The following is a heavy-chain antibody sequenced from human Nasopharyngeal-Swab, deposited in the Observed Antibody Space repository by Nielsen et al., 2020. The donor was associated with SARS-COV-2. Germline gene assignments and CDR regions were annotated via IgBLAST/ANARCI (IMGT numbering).Heavy chain of an antibody. CDR1: GYTFTSYG. D-gene: IGHD3-3*01. Sequence: ASVKVSCKASGYTFTSYGISWVRQAPGQGLEWMGWISAYNGNTNYAQKLQGRVTMTTDTSTGTAYMELRSLRSDDTAVYYCARDQPPPYDFWSGYYREYNWFDPWGQGTLVTVSS. CDR2: ISAYNGNT. V-gene: IGHV1-18*04. J-gene: IGHJ5*02. CDR3: ARDQPPPYDFWSGYYREYNWFDP.